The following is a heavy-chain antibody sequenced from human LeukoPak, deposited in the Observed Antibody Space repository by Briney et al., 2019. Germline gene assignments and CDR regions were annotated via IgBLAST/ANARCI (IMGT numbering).Heavy chain of an antibody. V-gene: IGHV3-48*01. CDR1: GFTFSTYS. CDR2: ISSSSSTI. D-gene: IGHD5-12*01. CDR3: AKEWLQHTKRTDH. J-gene: IGHJ4*02. Sequence: GGSLRLSCATSGFTFSTYSMNWVRQAPGKGLEWVSYISSSSSTIYYADSVKGRFTISRDTSTNTVFLQMNSLGLDDTAVYYCAKEWLQHTKRTDHWGQGTLVTVSS.